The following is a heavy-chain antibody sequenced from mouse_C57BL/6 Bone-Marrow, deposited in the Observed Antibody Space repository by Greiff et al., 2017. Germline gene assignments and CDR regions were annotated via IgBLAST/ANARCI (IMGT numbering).Heavy chain of an antibody. CDR2: ISSGGSYT. D-gene: IGHD1-1*02. V-gene: IGHV5-6*01. CDR3: AREGWCPMDY. CDR1: GFTFSSYG. Sequence: EVQGVESGGDLVKPGGSLTLSCAASGFTFSSYGMSWVRQTPDKRLEWVATISSGGSYTYYPDSVKGRFTISRDNAKNTLYLQMSSLKSEDTAMYYCAREGWCPMDYWGQGTSVTVSS. J-gene: IGHJ4*01.